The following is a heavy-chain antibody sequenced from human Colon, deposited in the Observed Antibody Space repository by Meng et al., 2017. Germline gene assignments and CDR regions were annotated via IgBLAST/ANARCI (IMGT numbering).Heavy chain of an antibody. V-gene: IGHV3-64*02. J-gene: IGHJ6*02. D-gene: IGHD5-18*01. CDR1: GFVFSNYD. Sequence: GGSLRLSCAGSGFVFSNYDMYWVRQAPGKGLEFVAGINSKGDSTEYADSVKGRFTISRDNAKSTMFLQMGTLKPEDMAVYYCARPRDTTIPYIGMDVWGQGTTVTVSS. CDR3: ARPRDTTIPYIGMDV. CDR2: INSKGDST.